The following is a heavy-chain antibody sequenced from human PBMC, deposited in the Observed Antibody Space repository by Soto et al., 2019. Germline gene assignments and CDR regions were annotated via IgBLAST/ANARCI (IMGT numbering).Heavy chain of an antibody. CDR2: IGGSGGST. J-gene: IGHJ5*02. CDR1: GFTFSSYA. D-gene: IGHD1-26*01. Sequence: EVQLLESGGGLVQPGGSLRLSCAASGFTFSSYAMSWVRQAPGKGLEWVSVIGGSGGSTNYADSVKGRFTISRDNSKNTLYLQRNSLRADDTAVYYCAKGQRELLAERDWFDPWGQGTLVTVSS. CDR3: AKGQRELLAERDWFDP. V-gene: IGHV3-23*01.